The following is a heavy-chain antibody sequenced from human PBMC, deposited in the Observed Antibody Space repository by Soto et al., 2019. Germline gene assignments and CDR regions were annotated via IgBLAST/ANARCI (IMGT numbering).Heavy chain of an antibody. Sequence: PGGSLRLSCAASGFTFSGSAMHWVRQASGKGLEWVGRIRSKANSYATAYAASVKGRFTISRDDSKNTAYLQMNSLKTEDTAVYYCTSSPTIHYYGMDVWGQGTTVTVS. CDR2: IRSKANSYAT. D-gene: IGHD1-1*01. CDR1: GFTFSGSA. CDR3: TSSPTIHYYGMDV. V-gene: IGHV3-73*01. J-gene: IGHJ6*02.